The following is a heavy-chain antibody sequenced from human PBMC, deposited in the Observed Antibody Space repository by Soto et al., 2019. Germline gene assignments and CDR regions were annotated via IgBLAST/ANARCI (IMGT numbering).Heavy chain of an antibody. J-gene: IGHJ4*02. Sequence: PGGSLRLSCAASGFIFNKYAMSWVRQAAEKGLEWVASISNNGDTAYYADSVKGRFTISRGNSENTLYLQMNGLRADDTALYFCAKSRVFIGAIVTLLDSWGQGTQVTVSS. CDR2: ISNNGDTA. D-gene: IGHD3-16*02. CDR3: AKSRVFIGAIVTLLDS. V-gene: IGHV3-23*01. CDR1: GFIFNKYA.